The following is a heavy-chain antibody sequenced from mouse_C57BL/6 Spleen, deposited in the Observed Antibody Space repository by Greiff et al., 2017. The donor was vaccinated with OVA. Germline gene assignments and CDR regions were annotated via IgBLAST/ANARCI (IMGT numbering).Heavy chain of an antibody. CDR3: ARREAGSFAY. CDR1: GYTFTSYW. CDR2: IYPGSGST. Sequence: QVQLKQPGAELVKPGASVEMSCKASGYTFTSYWITWVKQRPGQGLEWIGDIYPGSGSTNYNEKFKSKATLTVDTSSSTAYMQLSSLTSEDSAVYYCARREAGSFAYWGQGTLVTVSA. V-gene: IGHV1-55*01. J-gene: IGHJ3*01. D-gene: IGHD2-2*01.